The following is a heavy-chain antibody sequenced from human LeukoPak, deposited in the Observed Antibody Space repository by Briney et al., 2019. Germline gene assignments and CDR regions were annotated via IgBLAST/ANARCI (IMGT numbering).Heavy chain of an antibody. D-gene: IGHD4-23*01. CDR1: GFTFSSYW. Sequence: GGSLRLSCAASGFTFSSYWMHWVRQAPGKGLVWVSRINSDGSSRSYADSVKGRFTISRDNAKNTLYLQMNSLRVEDTAVYYSARGRPHGNDYWGQGTLVTVSS. CDR3: ARGRPHGNDY. V-gene: IGHV3-74*01. CDR2: INSDGSSR. J-gene: IGHJ4*02.